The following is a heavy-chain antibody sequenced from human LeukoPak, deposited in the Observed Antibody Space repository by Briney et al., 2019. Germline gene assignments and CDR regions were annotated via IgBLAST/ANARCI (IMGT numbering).Heavy chain of an antibody. CDR1: GFTFSSYG. J-gene: IGHJ4*02. CDR3: AKGRMMATIMISFDY. CDR2: ISYDGSTQ. D-gene: IGHD5-24*01. V-gene: IGHV3-30*18. Sequence: AGGSLRLSCAASGFTFSSYGMHWVRQAPGKGLEWVAVISYDGSTQYYADSVKGRFTISRDNSNNTLSLQMNSLKAEDTAVYYCAKGRMMATIMISFDYWGQGTLVTVSS.